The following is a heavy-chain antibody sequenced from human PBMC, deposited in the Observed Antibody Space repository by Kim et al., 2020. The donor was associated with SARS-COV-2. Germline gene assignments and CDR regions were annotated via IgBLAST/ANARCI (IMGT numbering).Heavy chain of an antibody. V-gene: IGHV1-58*02. CDR1: GFTFTSSA. J-gene: IGHJ3*02. Sequence: SVKVSCKASGFTFTSSAMQWVRQARGQRLEWIGWIVVGSGNTNYAQKFQERVTITRDMSTSTAYMELSSLRSEDTAVYYCAAKGPPYYDILTGYDAFDIWGQVTMVTVSS. D-gene: IGHD3-9*01. CDR3: AAKGPPYYDILTGYDAFDI. CDR2: IVVGSGNT.